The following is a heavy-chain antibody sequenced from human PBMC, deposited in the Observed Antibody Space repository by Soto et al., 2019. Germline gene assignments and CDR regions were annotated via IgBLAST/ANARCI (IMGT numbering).Heavy chain of an antibody. J-gene: IGHJ4*02. V-gene: IGHV4-39*01. CDR3: ARRSYYGSGSIFDY. Sequence: QLQLQESGPGLVKPSETLSLTCTVSGGSISSSGYYWGWIRQPPGKGLEWIGNIYYSGSTNYNPSLKSRVPISVDTYKNQFSLKVSSVTAADTAVYYCARRSYYGSGSIFDYWGQGTLVTVSS. CDR2: IYYSGST. D-gene: IGHD3-10*01. CDR1: GGSISSSGYY.